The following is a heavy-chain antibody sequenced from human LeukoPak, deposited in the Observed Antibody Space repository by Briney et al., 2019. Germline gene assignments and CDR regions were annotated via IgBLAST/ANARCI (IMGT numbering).Heavy chain of an antibody. CDR3: AKGMKYSGSYPKDY. J-gene: IGHJ4*02. CDR1: GFTFSSHG. Sequence: GGSLRLSCAASGFTFSSHGMCWVRQAPGRGLEWVSSISIGGDTTYSDSVKGRFTISRDNSKNTLYLQLDSLRAEDTAVYYCAKGMKYSGSYPKDYWGQGTLVTVSS. CDR2: ISIGGDTT. V-gene: IGHV3-23*01. D-gene: IGHD1-26*01.